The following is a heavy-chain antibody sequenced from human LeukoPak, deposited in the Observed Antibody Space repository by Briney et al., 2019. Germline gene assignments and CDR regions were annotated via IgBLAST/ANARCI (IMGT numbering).Heavy chain of an antibody. Sequence: GGSLRLSCVASGFTFGIYAMGWLRQAPGRRPEWVSSLTDSGGTTYYVDSVKGRFAISRDNSKNTLYLHMNSLRAEDTAVYYCAKKRDAFDIWGQGTVVTVSS. CDR1: GFTFGIYA. V-gene: IGHV3-23*01. CDR3: AKKRDAFDI. CDR2: LTDSGGTT. D-gene: IGHD5-24*01. J-gene: IGHJ3*02.